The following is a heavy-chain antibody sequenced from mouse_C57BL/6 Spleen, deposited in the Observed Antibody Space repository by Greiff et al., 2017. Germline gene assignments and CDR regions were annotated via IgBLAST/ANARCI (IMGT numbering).Heavy chain of an antibody. Sequence: VQLQQPGTELVKPGASVKLSCKASGYTFTSYWMHWVKQRPGQGLEWIGNINPSNGGTNYNEKFKSKATLTVDKSSSTAYMQLSSLTSEDSAVYYGARNYYSYDNWYFDVWGTGTTVTVSS. CDR2: INPSNGGT. V-gene: IGHV1-53*01. J-gene: IGHJ1*03. CDR3: ARNYYSYDNWYFDV. CDR1: GYTFTSYW. D-gene: IGHD2-12*01.